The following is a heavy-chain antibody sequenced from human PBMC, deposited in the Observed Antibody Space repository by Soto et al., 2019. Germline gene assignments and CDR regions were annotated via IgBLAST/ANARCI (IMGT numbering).Heavy chain of an antibody. CDR2: IIPIFGTA. V-gene: IGHV1-69*01. Sequence: QVQLVQSGAEVKKPGSSVKVSCKASGGTFSSYAISWVRQAPGQGLEWMGGIIPIFGTANYAQKFQGRVTITADESTSTAYMELSSLRSEDTAMYYCARGILLGYCSGGSCSDFDYWGQGTLVTVSS. D-gene: IGHD2-15*01. J-gene: IGHJ4*02. CDR3: ARGILLGYCSGGSCSDFDY. CDR1: GGTFSSYA.